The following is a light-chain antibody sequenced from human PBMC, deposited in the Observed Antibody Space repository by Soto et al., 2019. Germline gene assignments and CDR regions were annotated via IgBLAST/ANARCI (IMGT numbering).Light chain of an antibody. CDR3: QKYNSVPAT. J-gene: IGKJ5*01. CDR2: SAS. CDR1: QGIGNR. V-gene: IGKV1-27*01. Sequence: GDRVTITCRASQGIGNRLAWYQQKPGTVPKLLIYSASTLRSGVPSRFSGSASETDFTLTISSLQPEDVATYYCQKYNSVPATFGQGTRLEI.